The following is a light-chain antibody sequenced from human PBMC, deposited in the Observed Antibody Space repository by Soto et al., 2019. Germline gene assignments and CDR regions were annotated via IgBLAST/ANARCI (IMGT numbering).Light chain of an antibody. J-gene: IGKJ3*01. CDR1: QSISSY. CDR2: AAS. V-gene: IGKV1-39*01. Sequence: DIQMTQSPSSLSASVGDRVTITCRASQSISSYLNWYQQKPGKAPKLLIYAASSWQSGVPSRFSCSGSGTDFTLTISSLQPEDFATYYCQQSYSTLLFTFGPGTKVDIK. CDR3: QQSYSTLLFT.